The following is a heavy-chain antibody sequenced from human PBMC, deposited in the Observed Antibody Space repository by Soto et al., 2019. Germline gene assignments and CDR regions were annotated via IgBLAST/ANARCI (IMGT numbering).Heavy chain of an antibody. CDR2: IYFSGST. CDR3: ARHRAVAGLDY. J-gene: IGHJ4*02. CDR1: GDSVNSDNYY. D-gene: IGHD6-19*01. Sequence: SETLSLTCDIFGDSVNSDNYYWTWIRQPPGKDLEWIENIYFSGSTYYNPSLNRRVTLSIDTSKNHFSLKLTSVTAADTAMYYCARHRAVAGLDYWGQGTLVTVSS. V-gene: IGHV4-39*01.